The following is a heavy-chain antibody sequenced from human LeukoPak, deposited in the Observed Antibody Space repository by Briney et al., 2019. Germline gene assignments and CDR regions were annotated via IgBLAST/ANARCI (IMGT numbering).Heavy chain of an antibody. Sequence: SETLSLTCTVAGVSISNNIYYWGWIRQPPGKGLEWIGSIYYSVNTYYNPSLKSRVTISVDTSKNQFSLKVSSVTAADTAVYYCARTFDYWGQGTLVTVSS. J-gene: IGHJ4*02. V-gene: IGHV4-39*07. CDR2: IYYSVNT. CDR1: GVSISNNIYY. CDR3: ARTFDY.